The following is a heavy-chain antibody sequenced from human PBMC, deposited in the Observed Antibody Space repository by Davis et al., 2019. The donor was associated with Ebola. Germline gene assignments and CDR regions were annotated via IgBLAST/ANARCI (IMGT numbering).Heavy chain of an antibody. Sequence: SETLSLTCAVYGGSFSGYNWSWIRQPPGKGLEWIGEINHSGSTNYNTSLKSRVTISVDTSKNQFSLKLISVTAADTAVYYCARSYSNWFDPWGQGTLVTVSS. D-gene: IGHD2-2*02. V-gene: IGHV4-34*01. CDR3: ARSYSNWFDP. CDR1: GGSFSGYN. J-gene: IGHJ5*02. CDR2: INHSGST.